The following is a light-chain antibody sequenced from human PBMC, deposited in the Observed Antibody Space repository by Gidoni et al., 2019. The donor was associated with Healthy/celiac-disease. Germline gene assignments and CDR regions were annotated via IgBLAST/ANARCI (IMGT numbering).Light chain of an antibody. V-gene: IGKV1-39*01. CDR3: QQSYSTLGFT. J-gene: IGKJ3*01. CDR2: AAS. Sequence: DIQMTQSPSSLSASVGDRVTITCRASQSISSYLNWYQQKPGKAPKLLIYAASSLQSGVPSRFSGSGSGTDFTLTISSLQPEDFATYYCQQSYSTLGFTFGPRPKVDIK. CDR1: QSISSY.